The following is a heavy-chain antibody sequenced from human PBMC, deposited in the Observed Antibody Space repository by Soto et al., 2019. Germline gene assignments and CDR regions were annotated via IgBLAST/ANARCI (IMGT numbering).Heavy chain of an antibody. V-gene: IGHV3-48*02. J-gene: IGHJ6*02. D-gene: IGHD3-3*01. CDR3: ARIKLVEWFFINVDVYDMDV. Sequence: GGSLRLSCVAPGFSVIDYAVNWVRQAPGRGLEWDSFISSDSRTIYYADSVEGRFTVSRDNARNSVSLQMDSLRDEDAVVYYCARIKLVEWFFINVDVYDMDVWGQGT. CDR1: GFSVIDYA. CDR2: ISSDSRTI.